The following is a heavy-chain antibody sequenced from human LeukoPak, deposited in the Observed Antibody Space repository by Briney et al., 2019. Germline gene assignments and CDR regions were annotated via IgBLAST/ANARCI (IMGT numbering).Heavy chain of an antibody. V-gene: IGHV3-11*04. Sequence: KPSETLSLTCAVYGGSFSAYYWSWIRQAPGKGLEWVSYISNSGSSIYYADSVKGRFTTSRDNAKSSLYLQMNSLRAEDTAVCYCGRGHWGLDYWGQGALVTVSS. CDR1: GGSFSAYY. CDR2: ISNSGSSI. D-gene: IGHD7-27*01. CDR3: GRGHWGLDY. J-gene: IGHJ4*02.